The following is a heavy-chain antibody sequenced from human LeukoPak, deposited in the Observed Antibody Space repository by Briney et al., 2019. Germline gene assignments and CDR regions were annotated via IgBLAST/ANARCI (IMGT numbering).Heavy chain of an antibody. J-gene: IGHJ3*02. CDR2: IYHSGST. CDR3: ATPWFGELSDAFDT. V-gene: IGHV4-30-2*01. Sequence: SQTLSLTCTVSGGSISSGGYYWSWIRQPPGKGLEWIGYIYHSGSTYYNPSLKSRVTISVDRSKNQFSLKLSSVTAADTAVYYCATPWFGELSDAFDTWGQGTMVTVSS. CDR1: GGSISSGGYY. D-gene: IGHD3-10*01.